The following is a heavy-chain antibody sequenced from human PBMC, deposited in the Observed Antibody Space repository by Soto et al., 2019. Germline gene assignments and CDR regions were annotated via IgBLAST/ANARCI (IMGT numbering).Heavy chain of an antibody. Sequence: GGSLRLSCAASGFIFSDFWMNWVRQAPGKGLEWVANIKKDGTDKYYDDSVKGRFTTSRDNAKNSLYLQMNSLRAEDTAVYHCVTSRYGYGFDFWGQGALVTVSS. CDR3: VTSRYGYGFDF. CDR1: GFIFSDFW. CDR2: IKKDGTDK. J-gene: IGHJ4*02. D-gene: IGHD5-12*01. V-gene: IGHV3-7*01.